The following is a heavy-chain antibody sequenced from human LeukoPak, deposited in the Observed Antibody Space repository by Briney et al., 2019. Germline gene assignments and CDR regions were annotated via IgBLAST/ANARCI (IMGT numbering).Heavy chain of an antibody. CDR2: INHSGST. CDR3: ARNVDSSSWFDY. D-gene: IGHD6-13*01. J-gene: IGHJ4*02. V-gene: IGHV4-34*01. Sequence: SETLPLTCAVYGGSFSGYYWSWIRQPPGKGLEWIGEINHSGSTNYNPSLKSRVTISVDTSKNQFSLKLSSVTAADTAVYYCARNVDSSSWFDYWGQGTLVTVSS. CDR1: GGSFSGYY.